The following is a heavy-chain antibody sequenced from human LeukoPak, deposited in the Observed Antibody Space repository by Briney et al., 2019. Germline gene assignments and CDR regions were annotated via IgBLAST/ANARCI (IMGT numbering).Heavy chain of an antibody. V-gene: IGHV1-46*01. CDR3: ARVGGDYMENWFDP. D-gene: IGHD4-11*01. CDR2: INPSGGST. Sequence: ASVEVSCQASGYTLTSYYIHLGRQAPGQGPEGMGIINPSGGSTSYAQKFQGRVTMTRDTSTSTVYMELSSLRSEDTAVYYCARVGGDYMENWFDPWGQGTLVTVSS. J-gene: IGHJ5*02. CDR1: GYTLTSYY.